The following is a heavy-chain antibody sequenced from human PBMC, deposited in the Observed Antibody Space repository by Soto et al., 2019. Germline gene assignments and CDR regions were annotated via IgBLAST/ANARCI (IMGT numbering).Heavy chain of an antibody. CDR1: GGTFSSYA. CDR3: ARDFDYGVYRGTFNI. D-gene: IGHD4-17*01. J-gene: IGHJ3*02. CDR2: IIPMFGTT. V-gene: IGHV1-69*01. Sequence: QVQLVQSGAEVKKSGSSVKVSSKASGGTFSSYAISWVRQAPGKGLEWMGRIIPMFGTTNYAQKFQGRVTIGADESTTTAYMELSSLRSEDTAFYYCARDFDYGVYRGTFNIWVQGTMVTVSS.